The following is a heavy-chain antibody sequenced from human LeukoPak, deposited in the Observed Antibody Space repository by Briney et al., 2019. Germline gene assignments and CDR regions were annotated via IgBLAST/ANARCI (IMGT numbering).Heavy chain of an antibody. J-gene: IGHJ4*02. D-gene: IGHD6-19*01. CDR3: AREFGSGWYFDY. Sequence: PSETLSLTCTVSGGSIGSYYWSWIRQPPGKGLEWIGYIYYSGSTNYNPSLKSRVTISVDTSKNQFSLKLSSVTAADTAVYYCAREFGSGWYFDYWGQGTLVTVSS. CDR1: GGSIGSYY. CDR2: IYYSGST. V-gene: IGHV4-59*01.